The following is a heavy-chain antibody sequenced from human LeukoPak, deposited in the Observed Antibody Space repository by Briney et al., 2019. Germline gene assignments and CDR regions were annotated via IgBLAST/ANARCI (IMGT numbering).Heavy chain of an antibody. V-gene: IGHV5-51*01. Sequence: GESLKISCKGSGYSFTSYWIGWVRQMPGKGLEWMGIIYPGDSDTRYSPSFQGQVTISADKSISTAYLQWSSLKASDTAMYYCAREDPRDSGWTRKVDYWGQGTLVTVSS. CDR3: AREDPRDSGWTRKVDY. D-gene: IGHD6-19*01. CDR1: GYSFTSYW. J-gene: IGHJ4*02. CDR2: IYPGDSDT.